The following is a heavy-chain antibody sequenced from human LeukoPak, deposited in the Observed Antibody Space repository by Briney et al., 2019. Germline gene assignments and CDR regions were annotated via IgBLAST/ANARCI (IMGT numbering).Heavy chain of an antibody. CDR1: GGSISSGDYY. J-gene: IGHJ6*03. V-gene: IGHV4-30-4*08. D-gene: IGHD6-13*01. CDR3: ARVGSSWYDYYYYYMDV. Sequence: SRTLSLTCTVSGGSISSGDYYWSWIRQPPGKGLEWIGYIYYSGSTYYNPSLKSRVTISVDTSKNQFSLKLSSVTAADTAVYYCARVGSSWYDYYYYYMDVWGKGTTVTVSS. CDR2: IYYSGST.